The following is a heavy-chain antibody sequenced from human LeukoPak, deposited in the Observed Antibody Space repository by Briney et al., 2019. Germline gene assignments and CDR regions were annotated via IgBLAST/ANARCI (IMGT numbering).Heavy chain of an antibody. J-gene: IGHJ6*03. V-gene: IGHV4-59*01. D-gene: IGHD6-13*01. CDR2: IYYSGST. CDR3: ARGGRGAAASMGV. CDR1: GGSISSYY. Sequence: SETLSLTCTVSGGSISSYYWSWIRQPPGKGLEWIGYIYYSGSTNYNPSLKSRLTISVDTSKNQFSLTLSSVTAADTAVYYCARGGRGAAASMGVWGKGTTVTISS.